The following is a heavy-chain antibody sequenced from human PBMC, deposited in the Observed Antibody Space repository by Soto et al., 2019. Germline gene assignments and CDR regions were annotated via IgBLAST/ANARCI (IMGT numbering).Heavy chain of an antibody. D-gene: IGHD2-2*01. J-gene: IGHJ3*02. Sequence: EVQLVEPGGDLVQPGGSLSLSCAASGFTFSGHWMHWVRQVPGKGLEWVSRINTDGGSSAYADSVKGRFAISRDNAKNTLYLQMNGLRAEDTAVYYCAREAGYCSRTSCYRRAFDTWGQGTTVTVSS. CDR2: INTDGGSS. CDR3: AREAGYCSRTSCYRRAFDT. V-gene: IGHV3-74*03. CDR1: GFTFSGHW.